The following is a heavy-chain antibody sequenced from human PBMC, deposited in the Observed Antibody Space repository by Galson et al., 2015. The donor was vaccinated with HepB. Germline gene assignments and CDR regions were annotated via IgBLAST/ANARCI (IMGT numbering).Heavy chain of an antibody. D-gene: IGHD6-13*01. CDR1: GFIFEDYI. V-gene: IGHV3-49*03. CDR3: SRDGSLHTPKTFLDY. J-gene: IGHJ4*02. Sequence: SLRLSCAVSGFIFEDYIMSWFRQAPGKGLEWVGFIRGKPRGGTAEYAASVKDRFTISRDASKSIAYLQMNSLKIEDTAIYYCSRDGSLHTPKTFLDYWGQGTLVTVSS. CDR2: IRGKPRGGTA.